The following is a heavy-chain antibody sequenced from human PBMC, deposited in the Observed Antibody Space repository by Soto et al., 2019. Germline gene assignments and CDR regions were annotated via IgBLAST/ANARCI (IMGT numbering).Heavy chain of an antibody. D-gene: IGHD2-2*01. Sequence: ASVKVSCKASGYTFTSYYMHWVRQAPGQGLEWMGIINPSGGSTSYAQKFQGRVTMTRDTPTSTVYMELSSLRSEDTAVYYCARVYKYCSSTSCYVFPLDPWGQGTLVTVSS. V-gene: IGHV1-46*01. J-gene: IGHJ5*02. CDR2: INPSGGST. CDR3: ARVYKYCSSTSCYVFPLDP. CDR1: GYTFTSYY.